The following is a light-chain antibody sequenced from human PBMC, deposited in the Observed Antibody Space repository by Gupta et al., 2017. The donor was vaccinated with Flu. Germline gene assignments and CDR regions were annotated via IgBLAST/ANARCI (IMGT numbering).Light chain of an antibody. Sequence: PSSLSASVGDRVIITSLASQGISNSLAWYQQKPGKVPKLLIYAASTLQSGVPSRFSGRGSGTXFTLTIXSLQPEDVATYYCQKDNSAGRTFGXGTKVEIK. CDR1: QGISNS. CDR2: AAS. CDR3: QKDNSAGRT. V-gene: IGKV1-27*01. J-gene: IGKJ1*01.